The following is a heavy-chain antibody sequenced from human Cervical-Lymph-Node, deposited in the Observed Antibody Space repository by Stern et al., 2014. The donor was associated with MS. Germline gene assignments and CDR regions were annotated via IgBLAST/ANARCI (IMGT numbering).Heavy chain of an antibody. CDR3: AKDGVYFYGSGSYPDY. CDR1: GFTFNDYA. V-gene: IGHV3-9*01. CDR2: IRLNSDHI. Sequence: VQLGQSGGGLVQPGRSLRLSCAASGFTFNDYAMHWVRRAPGKGLEWVSGIRLNSDHIGYADSVKGRFTISRDNAKNSLYLQMHSLRPEDTAMYYCAKDGVYFYGSGSYPDYWGQGTLVTVSS. J-gene: IGHJ4*02. D-gene: IGHD3-10*01.